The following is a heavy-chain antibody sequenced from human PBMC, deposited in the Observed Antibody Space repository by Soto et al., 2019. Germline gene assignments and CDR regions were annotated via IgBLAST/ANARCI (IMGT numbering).Heavy chain of an antibody. V-gene: IGHV4-59*08. CDR3: ARLGGRYQAFDY. Sequence: QVQLQESGPGLVKPSETLSLTCNVSGSPISSYYWGWFRQPPGQGLEWVGYIYYAGTTSYNPSLRSRVAISVDAPKSQFSLDLRSVTAADTAVYYCARLGGRYQAFDYWGHGALVTVSS. D-gene: IGHD2-15*01. J-gene: IGHJ4*01. CDR2: IYYAGTT. CDR1: GSPISSYY.